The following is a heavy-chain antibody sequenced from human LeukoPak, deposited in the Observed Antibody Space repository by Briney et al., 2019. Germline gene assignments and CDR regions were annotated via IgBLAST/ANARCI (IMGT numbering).Heavy chain of an antibody. CDR3: ARGQIYGDNGIFDY. J-gene: IGHJ4*02. CDR2: ISGSGGST. Sequence: PGGSLRLSCAASGFTFSSYGMSWVRQAPGKGLEWVSAISGSGGSTYYADSVKGRFTISRDNSKNTLYLQMNSLRAEDTAVYYCARGQIYGDNGIFDYWGQGTLVTVSS. D-gene: IGHD4-17*01. V-gene: IGHV3-23*01. CDR1: GFTFSSYG.